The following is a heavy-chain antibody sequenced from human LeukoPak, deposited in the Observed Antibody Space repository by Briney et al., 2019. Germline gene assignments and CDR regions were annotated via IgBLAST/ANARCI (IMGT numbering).Heavy chain of an antibody. CDR1: GGSISTSSFY. CDR3: ASSSYYDYVWGSYRNDAFDI. Sequence: SETLSLTCTVSGGSISTSSFYWGWIRQPPGKGLEWIGSMYYSGSTYYNPSLKSRVTISVDTSKNQFSLKLSSVTAADTAVYYCASSSYYDYVWGSYRNDAFDIWGQGTMVTVSS. J-gene: IGHJ3*02. V-gene: IGHV4-39*07. D-gene: IGHD3-16*02. CDR2: MYYSGST.